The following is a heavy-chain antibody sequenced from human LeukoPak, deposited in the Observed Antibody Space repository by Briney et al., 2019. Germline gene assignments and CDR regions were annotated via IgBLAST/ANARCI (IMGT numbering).Heavy chain of an antibody. CDR1: GVTFTTYG. V-gene: IGHV3-23*01. CDR2: IGGGGIRT. J-gene: IGHJ4*02. D-gene: IGHD3-22*01. CDR3: AKDARYYESKSGDYFDY. Sequence: VGSLRLSCSASGVTFTTYGMNWVRQAPGQGLEWVSGIGGGGIRTYYADSVTGRFTISRDNSKNTLYLQMNSLRAEDTAVYYWAKDARYYESKSGDYFDYWGQGTLVTVSS.